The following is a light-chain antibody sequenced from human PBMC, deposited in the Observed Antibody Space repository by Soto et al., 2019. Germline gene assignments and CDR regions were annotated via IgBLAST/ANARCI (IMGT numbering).Light chain of an antibody. CDR2: EVS. V-gene: IGLV2-14*01. CDR3: FSFTPDWTHV. CDR1: SSDIGAYNY. Sequence: QSALTQPASGSGSPGQSITISCTGSSSDIGAYNYVSWFQQYPGKAPKLIISEVSNRPSGVSNRFSGSKSGTAASLTISGLQTEDEADYFCFSFTPDWTHVFGTGPKVTV. J-gene: IGLJ1*01.